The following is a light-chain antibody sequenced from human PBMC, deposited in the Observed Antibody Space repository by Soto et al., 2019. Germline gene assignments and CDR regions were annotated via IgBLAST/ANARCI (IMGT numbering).Light chain of an antibody. Sequence: VVMSQSPATLSVSHRESATLSCRASQSVSSDLAWYQQKPGQAPRLLIYYTSTRATGFPARFSGGGSGTEFTLTISSLQSEDSAFYYCQQYNKWPITFGQGRLLEV. CDR3: QQYNKWPIT. CDR2: YTS. J-gene: IGKJ5*01. CDR1: QSVSSD. V-gene: IGKV3-15*01.